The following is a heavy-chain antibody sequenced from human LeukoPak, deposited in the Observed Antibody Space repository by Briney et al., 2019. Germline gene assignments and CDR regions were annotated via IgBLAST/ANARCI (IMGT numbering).Heavy chain of an antibody. CDR3: ARDLGTILPYYFDY. D-gene: IGHD3-3*01. Sequence: GGSLRLSWAASGSTFTIYSMNWVRQAPGKGLEWVSYISSSSSTIYYADSVTGRFTISRDNAKNSLYLQMNSLRAEDTAVYYCARDLGTILPYYFDYWGQGTLVTVSS. CDR2: ISSSSSTI. CDR1: GSTFTIYS. V-gene: IGHV3-48*01. J-gene: IGHJ4*02.